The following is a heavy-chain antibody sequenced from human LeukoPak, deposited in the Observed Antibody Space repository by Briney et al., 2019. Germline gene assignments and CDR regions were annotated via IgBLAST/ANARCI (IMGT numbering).Heavy chain of an antibody. CDR3: ARETYYYGSGSYPANYFDY. CDR2: IYYSGST. CDR1: GGSISSHY. Sequence: SETLSLTCTVSGGSISSHYWSWIRQPPGKGLEWIGYIYYSGSTNYNPSLKSRVTISVDTSKNQFSLKLSSVTAADTAVYYCARETYYYGSGSYPANYFDYWGQGTLVTVSS. J-gene: IGHJ4*02. V-gene: IGHV4-59*11. D-gene: IGHD3-10*01.